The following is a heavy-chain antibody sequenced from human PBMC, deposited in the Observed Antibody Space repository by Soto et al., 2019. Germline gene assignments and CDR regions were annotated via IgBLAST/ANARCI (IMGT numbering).Heavy chain of an antibody. CDR1: GGSFSGYY. CDR2: INHSGST. D-gene: IGHD3-10*01. J-gene: IGHJ4*02. CDR3: ARSFNRITMVRGVPYFDY. V-gene: IGHV4-34*01. Sequence: PSETLSLTCAVYGGSFSGYYWSWIRQPPGKGLEWIGEINHSGSTNYNPSLKSRVTISVDTSKNQFSLKLSSVTAADTAVYYCARSFNRITMVRGVPYFDYWGQGTLVTVSS.